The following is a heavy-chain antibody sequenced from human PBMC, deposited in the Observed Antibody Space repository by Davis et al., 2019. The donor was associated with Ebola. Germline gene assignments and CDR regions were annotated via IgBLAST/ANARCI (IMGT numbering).Heavy chain of an antibody. Sequence: ESLKISCAASGFTFSSYSMNWVRQAPGKGLEWIGNIYYSGNTFYNPSLKSRVTISVDTSKNQFSLKLRSMTAVDTAIYFCTREFEYVDYWGQGTLVTVSS. CDR3: TREFEYVDY. CDR2: IYYSGNT. J-gene: IGHJ4*02. D-gene: IGHD2/OR15-2a*01. V-gene: IGHV4-59*12. CDR1: GFTFSSYS.